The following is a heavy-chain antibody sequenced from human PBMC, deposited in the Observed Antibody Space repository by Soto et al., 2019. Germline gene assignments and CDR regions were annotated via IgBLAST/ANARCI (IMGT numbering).Heavy chain of an antibody. CDR2: IYTSGST. CDR3: ARDALITMVRGSWFDP. D-gene: IGHD3-10*01. V-gene: IGHV4-4*07. J-gene: IGHJ5*02. Sequence: SETLSFTCTVSGGSISSYYWNWIRQPAGKGLEWIGRIYTSGSTNYNPSLKSRVTMSVDTSKNQFSLKLSSVTAADTAVYYCARDALITMVRGSWFDPWGQGTLVTVSS. CDR1: GGSISSYY.